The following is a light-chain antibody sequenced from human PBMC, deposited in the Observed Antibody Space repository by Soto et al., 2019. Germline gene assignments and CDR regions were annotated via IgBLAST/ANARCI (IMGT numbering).Light chain of an antibody. J-gene: IGLJ2*01. CDR3: QSYDSRLSGYVV. V-gene: IGLV1-40*01. CDR1: SSNIGAGYD. Sequence: QSVLTQPPSVSGASGQRVTISCTGSSSNIGAGYDVHWYQQLPGTAPKLLIYGNSNRPSGVPDRFSGSKSGTSASLAITGLQAEDEADYYCQSYDSRLSGYVVFGGGTKLTVL. CDR2: GNS.